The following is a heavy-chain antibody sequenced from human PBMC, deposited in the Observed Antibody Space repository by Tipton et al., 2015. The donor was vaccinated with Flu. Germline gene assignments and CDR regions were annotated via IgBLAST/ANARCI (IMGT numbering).Heavy chain of an antibody. Sequence: TLSLTCTVSGGSIRSYYWSWIRQPAGKGLEWIGRIYTSGSTKYNPSLKSRVTMSIDTSNNQFSLNLSSVTAADTAVYYCARACGSGGNRWFDPWGQGALVTVSS. CDR2: IYTSGST. CDR1: GGSIRSYY. D-gene: IGHD2-15*01. CDR3: ARACGSGGNRWFDP. J-gene: IGHJ5*02. V-gene: IGHV4-4*07.